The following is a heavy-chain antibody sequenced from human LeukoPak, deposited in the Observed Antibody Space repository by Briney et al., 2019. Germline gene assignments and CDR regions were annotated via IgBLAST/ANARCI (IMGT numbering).Heavy chain of an antibody. D-gene: IGHD2-15*01. Sequence: AGGSLRLSCAASGFIFTDHYMDWVRQAPGKGLEWIGEINHSGSTNYNPSLKSRVTISVDTSKNQFSLKLSSVTAADTAVYYCARLVCGGGSCPAEFDYWGQGTLVTVSS. CDR3: ARLVCGGGSCPAEFDY. CDR2: INHSGST. J-gene: IGHJ4*02. V-gene: IGHV4-34*01. CDR1: GFIFTDHY.